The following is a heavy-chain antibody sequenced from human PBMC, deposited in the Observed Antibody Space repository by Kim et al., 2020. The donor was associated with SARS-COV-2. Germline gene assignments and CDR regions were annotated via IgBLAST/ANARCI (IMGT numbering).Heavy chain of an antibody. Sequence: GGSLRLSCAASGFTFSSYWMHWVRQAPGKGLVWVSRINSDGSSTSYADSVKGRFTISRDNAKNTLYLQMNSLRAEDTAVYYCARTYCTGGVCRPGYYYYYMDVWGKGTTVTVSS. D-gene: IGHD2-8*02. CDR2: INSDGSST. J-gene: IGHJ6*03. V-gene: IGHV3-74*01. CDR3: ARTYCTGGVCRPGYYYYYMDV. CDR1: GFTFSSYW.